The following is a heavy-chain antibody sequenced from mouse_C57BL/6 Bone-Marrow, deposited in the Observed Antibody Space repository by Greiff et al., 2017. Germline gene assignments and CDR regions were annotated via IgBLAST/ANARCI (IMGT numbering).Heavy chain of an antibody. Sequence: VQLQQSGAELARPGASVKLSCKASGYTFTSYGISWVKQRTGQGLEWIGEIYPRSGNTYYNEKFKGKATLTADKSSSTAYMELRSLTSEDSAVYFCASLYYYGSSLYYFEYWGQGTTLTVSS. CDR1: GYTFTSYG. CDR3: ASLYYYGSSLYYFEY. J-gene: IGHJ2*01. CDR2: IYPRSGNT. V-gene: IGHV1-81*01. D-gene: IGHD1-1*01.